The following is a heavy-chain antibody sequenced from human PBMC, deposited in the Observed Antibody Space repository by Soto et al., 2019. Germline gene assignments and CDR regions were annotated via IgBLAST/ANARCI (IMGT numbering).Heavy chain of an antibody. V-gene: IGHV4-31*03. D-gene: IGHD3-10*01. Sequence: QVQLQESGPGLVKPSQTLSLTCTVSGGSISSGGYYWSWIRQHPEKGLEWIGYIHYTGSTYYNPSLKSRVTTSVDTSKNQFSLKLSSVTAADTAVYFCARILWFGELSHWYFDLWGRGTLVTVSS. CDR3: ARILWFGELSHWYFDL. J-gene: IGHJ2*01. CDR1: GGSISSGGYY. CDR2: IHYTGST.